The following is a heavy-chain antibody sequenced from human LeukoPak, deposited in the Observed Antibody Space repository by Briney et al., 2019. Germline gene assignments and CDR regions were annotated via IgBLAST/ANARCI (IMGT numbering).Heavy chain of an antibody. Sequence: PGGSLRLSCAASGFSFSDAWMNWVRQAPGKGLEWVGRIKSKTDGGATDYAAPVKGRFTISRDDSKNTLYLQMNSLKTEDTAVYYCSTTYYYDSSEGYWGQGTLVTVSS. V-gene: IGHV3-15*07. D-gene: IGHD3-22*01. CDR2: IKSKTDGGAT. CDR3: STTYYYDSSEGY. J-gene: IGHJ4*02. CDR1: GFSFSDAW.